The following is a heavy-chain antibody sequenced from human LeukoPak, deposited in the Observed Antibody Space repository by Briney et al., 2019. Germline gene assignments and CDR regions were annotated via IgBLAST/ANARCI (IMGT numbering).Heavy chain of an antibody. CDR1: GYTFTSHY. J-gene: IGHJ3*02. CDR2: ISAYNGNT. V-gene: IGHV1-18*01. D-gene: IGHD3-22*01. Sequence: ASVKVSCKTSGYTFTSHYINWVRQAPGQGLEWMGWISAYNGNTNYAQKLQGRVTMTTDTSTSTAYMELRSLRSDDTAVYYCARMIVVAPGAFDIWGQGTMVTVSS. CDR3: ARMIVVAPGAFDI.